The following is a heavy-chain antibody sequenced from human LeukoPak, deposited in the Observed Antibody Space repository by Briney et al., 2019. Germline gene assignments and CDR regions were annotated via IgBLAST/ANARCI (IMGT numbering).Heavy chain of an antibody. CDR2: IYHSGST. D-gene: IGHD5-24*01. J-gene: IGHJ3*02. Sequence: PSETLSLTCTVSGYSISSGYYWGWIRQPPGKGLEWMGSIYHSGSTYYNPSLKSRVTISVDTSKNQFSLKLSSVTAADTAVYYCAREYRKEMATYHDAFDIWGQGTMVTVSS. CDR1: GYSISSGYY. CDR3: AREYRKEMATYHDAFDI. V-gene: IGHV4-38-2*02.